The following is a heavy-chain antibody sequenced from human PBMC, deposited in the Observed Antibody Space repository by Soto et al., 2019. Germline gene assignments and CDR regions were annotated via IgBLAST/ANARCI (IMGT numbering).Heavy chain of an antibody. CDR1: GGSISSSSSY. V-gene: IGHV4-39*07. CDR3: ARLQVGAPLLLWGPDDAFNI. Sequence: SETLSPTCTVSGGSISSSSSYWGWIRQPPGKGLGWIGRIYYRGSTYYSSSFQGQVTISADKSIATAYLQWSSLKASDTAMYYCARLQVGAPLLLWGPDDAFNIWGQGTMVTVSS. CDR2: IYYRGST. D-gene: IGHD1-26*01. J-gene: IGHJ3*02.